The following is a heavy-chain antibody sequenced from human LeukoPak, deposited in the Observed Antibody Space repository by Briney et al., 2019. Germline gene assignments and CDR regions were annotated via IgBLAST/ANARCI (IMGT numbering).Heavy chain of an antibody. D-gene: IGHD4-17*01. CDR3: ARLGARQMLEY. V-gene: IGHV3-7*01. Sequence: TGGSLRLSCEASEFTFNSYWMSWVRQAPGKGLEWVANIKQDGGQIYYLDSVKGRFTVSRDNAKNSLYLQMNSLRAEDTAVYYCARLGARQMLEYWGQGTLVTVSS. J-gene: IGHJ4*02. CDR1: EFTFNSYW. CDR2: IKQDGGQI.